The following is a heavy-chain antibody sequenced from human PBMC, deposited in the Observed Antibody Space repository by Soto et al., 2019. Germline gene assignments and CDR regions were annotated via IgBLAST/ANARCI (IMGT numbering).Heavy chain of an antibody. CDR2: IKQDGSEK. CDR3: ASTTVTTYYYYYMDV. V-gene: IGHV3-7*01. D-gene: IGHD4-17*01. J-gene: IGHJ6*03. CDR1: GFTFSSYW. Sequence: PGGSLSLSCAASGFTFSSYWMSWVRQAPGKGLEWVANIKQDGSEKYYVDSVKGRFTISRDNAKNSLYLQMNSLRAEDTAVYYCASTTVTTYYYYYMDVWGKGTTVTVSS.